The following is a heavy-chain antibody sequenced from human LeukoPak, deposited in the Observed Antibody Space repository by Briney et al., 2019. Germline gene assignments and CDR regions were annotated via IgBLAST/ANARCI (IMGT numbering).Heavy chain of an antibody. CDR3: AGGLDSIAAAGARFLYGMDV. Sequence: QPGGSLRLSCTASGFTFTSHWMHWVRHVPGKGLVWVSRINGDGSGTNHADSVKGRFTISRDNSKNTLYLQMNSLRAEDTAVYYCAGGLDSIAAAGARFLYGMDVWGQGTTVTVSS. D-gene: IGHD6-13*01. J-gene: IGHJ6*02. V-gene: IGHV3-74*01. CDR1: GFTFTSHW. CDR2: INGDGSGT.